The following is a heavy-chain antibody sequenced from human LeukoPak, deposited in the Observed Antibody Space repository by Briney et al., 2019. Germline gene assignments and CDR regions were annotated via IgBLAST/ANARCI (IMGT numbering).Heavy chain of an antibody. D-gene: IGHD6-19*01. J-gene: IGHJ4*02. CDR1: GFTLNEYA. V-gene: IGHV3-23*01. CDR3: AKEDGGSGWYEPVEY. CDR2: ISGSGGTT. Sequence: PGGSLRLSCAASGFTLNEYAMSWVRQVPGKGLEWVSTISGSGGTTYYADSLKGRFTISRDNSKNMLFLQMNSLRAEDTAIYYCAKEDGGSGWYEPVEYWGQGTLVTVSS.